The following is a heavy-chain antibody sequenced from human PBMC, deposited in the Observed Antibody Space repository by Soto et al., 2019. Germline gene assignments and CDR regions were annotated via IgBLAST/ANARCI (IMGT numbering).Heavy chain of an antibody. CDR2: ITGSGGGT. J-gene: IGHJ4*02. CDR3: EKRPLTAAGFDY. V-gene: IGHV3-23*01. D-gene: IGHD6-13*01. Sequence: VQLLESGGGLVRPGGSLRLSCAASGFTFSNYAMTWVRQAPGKGLEWVSVITGSGGGTYFVDSVKGRFTISRDNSKNTVYLHMNSLRAEDTAVYYCEKRPLTAAGFDYWGQGTLVTVSS. CDR1: GFTFSNYA.